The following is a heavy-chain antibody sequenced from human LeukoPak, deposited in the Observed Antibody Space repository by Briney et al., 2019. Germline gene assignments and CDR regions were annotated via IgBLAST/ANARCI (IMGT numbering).Heavy chain of an antibody. CDR1: GFTFSSYA. CDR2: ISGSGGST. J-gene: IGHJ4*02. D-gene: IGHD5-24*01. V-gene: IGHV3-23*01. Sequence: GGSLRLSCAASGFTFSSYAMSWVRQAPGKGLEWVSTISGSGGSTYYADSVKGRFTISRDNSKNTLYLQVNSLKTEDTAVYYCTRGGWLRYYFDYWGQGTLVTVSS. CDR3: TRGGWLRYYFDY.